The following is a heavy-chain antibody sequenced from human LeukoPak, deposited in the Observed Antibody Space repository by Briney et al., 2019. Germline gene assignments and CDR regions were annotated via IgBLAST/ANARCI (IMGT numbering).Heavy chain of an antibody. CDR1: GLTVNNNY. V-gene: IGHV3-53*01. CDR3: ILTTVATSIEY. CDR2: IHTSVRI. J-gene: IGHJ4*02. Sequence: GSLRLSCAVSGLTVNNNYVNWVRQAPGKGLEWVSVIHTSVRIHYADSVNGRFTISSDTSKNTVYLQMNGLRAEDTAVYYCILTTVATSIEYWGPGTLV. D-gene: IGHD4-23*01.